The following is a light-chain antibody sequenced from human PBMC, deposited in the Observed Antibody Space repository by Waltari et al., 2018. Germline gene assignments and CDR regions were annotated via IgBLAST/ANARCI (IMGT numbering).Light chain of an antibody. V-gene: IGLV2-8*01. CDR2: EVS. Sequence: QSALTQRPSASGSPGHSVTISCPGTTSDAGGYNYVSWYHQHPGKTPKFLIYEVSKRPSGVPDRFSGSKAGNAASVTVSGLQAEDEADYYCSSYAGSNNWVFGGGTKLTVL. CDR1: TSDAGGYNY. J-gene: IGLJ3*02. CDR3: SSYAGSNNWV.